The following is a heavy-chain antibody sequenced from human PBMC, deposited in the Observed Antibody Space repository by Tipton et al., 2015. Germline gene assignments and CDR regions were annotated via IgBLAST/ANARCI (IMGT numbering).Heavy chain of an antibody. Sequence: QVQLVQSGPEVKKPGASVKVSCKASGYTFTTYYMHWVRQAPGQGLEWMGIINPSGSSTNFAQKFQGRVTMTWDTSTSTVYMDLSSLRSEDTAVYYCARTTVTTFSDVFDMWGQGTMVTVSS. CDR3: ARTTVTTFSDVFDM. D-gene: IGHD4-11*01. CDR2: INPSGSST. CDR1: GYTFTTYY. V-gene: IGHV1-46*01. J-gene: IGHJ3*02.